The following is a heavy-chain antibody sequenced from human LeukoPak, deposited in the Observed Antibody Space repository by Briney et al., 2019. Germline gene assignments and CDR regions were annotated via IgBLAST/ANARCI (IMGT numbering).Heavy chain of an antibody. V-gene: IGHV1-2*06. CDR3: ARDRYSSGLYYYYYYGMDV. CDR1: GYTFTGYY. D-gene: IGHD6-19*01. Sequence: ASVKVSCKASGYTFTGYYMHWVRQAPGQGLEWMGRINPNSGGTNYAQKFQGRVTMTRDTSISTAYMELSRLRSDDTAVYYCARDRYSSGLYYYYYYGMDVWGQGTTVTVSS. J-gene: IGHJ6*02. CDR2: INPNSGGT.